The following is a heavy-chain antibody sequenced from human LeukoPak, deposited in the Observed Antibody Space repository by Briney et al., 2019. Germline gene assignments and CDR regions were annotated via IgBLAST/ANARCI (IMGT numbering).Heavy chain of an antibody. J-gene: IGHJ6*02. Sequence: GGSLRLSCAAPGFTFSGSSMHWVRQASGKGLEWVGRIRSKAYSYATTYAASVRGRFTISRDDSKNTAYLQMNSLKTEDTAVYYCTSDFGGNDYYYYYGMDVWGQGTTVTVSS. V-gene: IGHV3-73*01. CDR1: GFTFSGSS. CDR2: IRSKAYSYAT. D-gene: IGHD4-23*01. CDR3: TSDFGGNDYYYYYGMDV.